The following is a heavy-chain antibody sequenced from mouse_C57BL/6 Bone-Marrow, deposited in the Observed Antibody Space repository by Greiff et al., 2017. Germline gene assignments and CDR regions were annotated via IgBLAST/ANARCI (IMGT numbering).Heavy chain of an antibody. CDR3: ARWGFYDGYYDY. CDR2: INPSDGGT. J-gene: IGHJ2*01. CDR1: GYTFTSYW. D-gene: IGHD2-3*01. Sequence: QVQLQQPGTELVKPGASVKLSCKASGYTFTSYWMHWVKQRPGQGLEWIGNINPSDGGTNYNEKFKSKATLTVDKSSSTAYMQLSSLTSEDSAVYYCARWGFYDGYYDYWGQGTTLTVSS. V-gene: IGHV1-53*01.